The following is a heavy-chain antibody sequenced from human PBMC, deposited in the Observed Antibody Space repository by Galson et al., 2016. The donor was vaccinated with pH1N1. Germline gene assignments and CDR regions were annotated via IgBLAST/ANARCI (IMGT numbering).Heavy chain of an antibody. CDR2: IYWDDDK. Sequence: PAQVKPTQTLTLTCTFSGFSVSTSGVGVAWIRQPQGKALEWLALIYWDDDKRYSPSLKNRLPITNDISKNQEVLTMTNMDPADTATYYCAHREVTITNAFDVWGQGTMVPVSS. D-gene: IGHD5-12*01. J-gene: IGHJ3*01. CDR3: AHREVTITNAFDV. V-gene: IGHV2-5*02. CDR1: GFSVSTSGVG.